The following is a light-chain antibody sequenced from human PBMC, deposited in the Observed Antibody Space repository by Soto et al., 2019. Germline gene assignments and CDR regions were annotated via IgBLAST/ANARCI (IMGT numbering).Light chain of an antibody. CDR2: AAS. V-gene: IGKV1-39*01. CDR3: QQSYSTPPWT. Sequence: DIQMTQSPSSLSASVGDRVTITCRASQSISSYLNWYQQKPGKAPKLLIYAASSLQSGVPSRFSGSGSGTDFTLTISSLQPEDFATYYCQQSYSTPPWTFGKGTKVDTK. J-gene: IGKJ1*01. CDR1: QSISSY.